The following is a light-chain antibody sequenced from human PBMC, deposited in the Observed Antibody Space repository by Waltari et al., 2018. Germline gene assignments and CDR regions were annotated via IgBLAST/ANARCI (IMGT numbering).Light chain of an antibody. V-gene: IGKV1-39*01. J-gene: IGKJ1*01. CDR1: QTISSA. Sequence: DIEMTQSPSSLSASIGDTVSMTCRASQTISSALSWYQQKPGKAPKLLVYHASTLQNGGPSRFSGRGSGTNFALIINDLQPEDFGTYYCQQSYDTLWSFGPGTTVDIK. CDR3: QQSYDTLWS. CDR2: HAS.